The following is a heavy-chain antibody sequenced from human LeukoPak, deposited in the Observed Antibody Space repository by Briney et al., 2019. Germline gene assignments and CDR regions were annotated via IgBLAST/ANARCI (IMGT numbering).Heavy chain of an antibody. Sequence: GGSLRLSYAASGFTFSAYAMTWVRQAPGKGLEWVSAISGSGGSTYYADSVKGRFTISRDNSKNTLYLQMNSLRAEDTAVYYCARDQDVRGGFDYWGQGTLVTVSS. CDR2: ISGSGGST. CDR1: GFTFSAYA. J-gene: IGHJ4*02. D-gene: IGHD3-10*02. CDR3: ARDQDVRGGFDY. V-gene: IGHV3-23*01.